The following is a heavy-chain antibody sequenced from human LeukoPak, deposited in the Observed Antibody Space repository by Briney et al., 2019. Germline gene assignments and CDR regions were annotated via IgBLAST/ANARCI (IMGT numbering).Heavy chain of an antibody. Sequence: PSETLSLTCAVYGGSFSGYYWSWLRQPPGKGLEWIGEINHSGSTNYNPSLKSRVTISVDTSKNQFSLKLSSVTAADTAVYYCARGDYYGSGYYYYGMDVWGQGTTVTVSS. J-gene: IGHJ6*02. CDR1: GGSFSGYY. D-gene: IGHD3-10*01. CDR2: INHSGST. V-gene: IGHV4-34*01. CDR3: ARGDYYGSGYYYYGMDV.